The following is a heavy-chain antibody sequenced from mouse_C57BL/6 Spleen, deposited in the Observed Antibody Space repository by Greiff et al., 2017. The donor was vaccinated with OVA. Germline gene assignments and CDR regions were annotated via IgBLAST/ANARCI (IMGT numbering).Heavy chain of an antibody. CDR1: GYTFTSYW. D-gene: IGHD1-1*01. CDR3: ARSSSSYAWFAY. Sequence: QVQLQQPGAELVRPGSSVKLSCKASGYTFTSYWMHWVKQRPIQGLEWIGNIDPSDSETHYNQKFKDKATLTVNKSSSTAYMQLSSLTSEDSAVYYCARSSSSYAWFAYWGQGTLVTVSA. CDR2: IDPSDSET. V-gene: IGHV1-52*01. J-gene: IGHJ3*01.